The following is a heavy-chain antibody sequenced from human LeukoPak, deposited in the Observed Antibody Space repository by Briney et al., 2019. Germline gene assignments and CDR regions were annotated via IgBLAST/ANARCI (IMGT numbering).Heavy chain of an antibody. D-gene: IGHD3-16*01. CDR2: IWQEGSEK. Sequence: GGSLTLPCAASGLTFSSHWMSWVRQAPGKGLEGVANIWQEGSEKYYVDSVKGRFTISRDNAKNSLYLQMNSLRVDDTAVYYCARDQNLVSWGLDYFDYWGQGTLVTVSS. J-gene: IGHJ4*02. CDR3: ARDQNLVSWGLDYFDY. CDR1: GLTFSSHW. V-gene: IGHV3-7*01.